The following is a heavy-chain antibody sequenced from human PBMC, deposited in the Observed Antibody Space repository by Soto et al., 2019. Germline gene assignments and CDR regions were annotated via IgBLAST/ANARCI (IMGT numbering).Heavy chain of an antibody. J-gene: IGHJ3*02. CDR1: GFSFNIFA. D-gene: IGHD2-15*01. CDR3: ARDIFCGRDSCYSFTFDI. Sequence: GGSLRLSCAASGFSFNIFAMNWVRQAPGQGLEWVSGISGGGGSTYYADSVKGRFTISRDNAKNSLYLQMNSLRAEDTAVYYCARDIFCGRDSCYSFTFDIWGQGTMVTVSS. V-gene: IGHV3-23*01. CDR2: ISGGGGST.